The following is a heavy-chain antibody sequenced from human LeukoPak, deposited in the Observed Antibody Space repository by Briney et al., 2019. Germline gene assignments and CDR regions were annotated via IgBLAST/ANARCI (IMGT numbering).Heavy chain of an antibody. D-gene: IGHD6-13*01. CDR3: AKIGGGRRQQLAQYYFDY. CDR1: GFTFSRHG. J-gene: IGHJ4*02. CDR2: VSYDGSDK. Sequence: PGGSLRLSCAASGFTFSRHGMHWVRQAPGKGLEWVAVVSYDGSDKYSADSVKGRFTISRDNSKNTLYLQMNSLRAEDTAVYYCAKIGGGRRQQLAQYYFDYWGQGTLVTVSS. V-gene: IGHV3-30*18.